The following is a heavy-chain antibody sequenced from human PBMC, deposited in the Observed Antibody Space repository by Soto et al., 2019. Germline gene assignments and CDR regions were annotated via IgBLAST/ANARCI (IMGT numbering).Heavy chain of an antibody. CDR3: ARGGGVRASQMVWFDP. CDR2: INHRGTH. CDR1: GGSFNDYY. Sequence: SETLSLTCLVDGGSFNDYYCNWIRQSPGKGLEWIGEINHRGTHNYNPSLRSRVTLSVDTSKNEVYLRLNSATAADTAVYYCARGGGVRASQMVWFDPWGQGTLVTVS. D-gene: IGHD3-16*01. V-gene: IGHV4-34*01. J-gene: IGHJ5*02.